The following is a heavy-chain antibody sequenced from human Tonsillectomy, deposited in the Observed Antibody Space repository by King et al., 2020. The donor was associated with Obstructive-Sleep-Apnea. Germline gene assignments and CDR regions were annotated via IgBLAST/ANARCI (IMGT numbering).Heavy chain of an antibody. CDR3: AIWGRHPPIDY. CDR2: ISHSGNT. V-gene: IGHV4-34*01. D-gene: IGHD3-16*01. CDR1: GGSFSNYY. Sequence: HVQLQQWGAGLLKPSETLSLTCAVYGGSFSNYYWSWVRQPPGKGLECVGEISHSGNTNYNPSLKSRVTISIDTSKNQFSLKLNSVTAADTAVYYCAIWGRHPPIDYWGQGTLVTVSS. J-gene: IGHJ4*02.